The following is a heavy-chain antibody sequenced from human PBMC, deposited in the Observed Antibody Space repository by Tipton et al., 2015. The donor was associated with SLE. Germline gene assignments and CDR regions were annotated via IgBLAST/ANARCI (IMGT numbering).Heavy chain of an antibody. J-gene: IGHJ4*02. CDR3: ARRRFQSAPDY. CDR2: IYYSGRT. Sequence: TLSLTCSVSGDSINNDYSWDWIRQPPGKGLEWIGTIYYSGRTDYNPSLKSRVTMSVDTSMNQFSLRLTSVTAADTAVYYCARRRFQSAPDYWGQGTLVSVSS. V-gene: IGHV4-38-2*01. CDR1: GDSINNDYS. D-gene: IGHD2-21*01.